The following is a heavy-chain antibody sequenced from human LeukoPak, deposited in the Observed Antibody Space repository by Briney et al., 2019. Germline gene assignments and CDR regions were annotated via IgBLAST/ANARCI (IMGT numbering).Heavy chain of an antibody. V-gene: IGHV3-48*04. Sequence: PGGSLRLSCAASGFTFSSYSMNWVRQAPGKGLEWVSYISSSSSTIYYADSVKGRFTISRDNAKNSLYLQMNSLRAEDTAVYYCARDWGPPYCSGGSCYGNNWFDPWGQGTLVTVSS. CDR1: GFTFSSYS. CDR3: ARDWGPPYCSGGSCYGNNWFDP. CDR2: ISSSSSTI. D-gene: IGHD2-15*01. J-gene: IGHJ5*02.